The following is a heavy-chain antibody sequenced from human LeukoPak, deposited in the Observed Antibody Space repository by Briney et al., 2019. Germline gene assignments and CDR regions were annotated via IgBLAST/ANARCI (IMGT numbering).Heavy chain of an antibody. Sequence: PSETLSLTCAVYGGSFSGYYWSWIRQPPGKGLEWIGEINHSGSTNYNPSLKSRVTISVDTSKNQFSLKLSSVTAADTAVYYCARPRGRSWKLRPHYGMDVWGQGTTVTVSS. D-gene: IGHD1-26*01. V-gene: IGHV4-34*01. CDR2: INHSGST. CDR3: ARPRGRSWKLRPHYGMDV. CDR1: GGSFSGYY. J-gene: IGHJ6*02.